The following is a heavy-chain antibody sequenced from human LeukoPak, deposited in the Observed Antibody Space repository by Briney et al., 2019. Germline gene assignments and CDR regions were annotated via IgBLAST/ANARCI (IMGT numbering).Heavy chain of an antibody. CDR1: GYTFTGYY. Sequence: ASVKVSCKASGYTFTGYYMHWVRQAPGQGLEWMGWINPNSGGTNYAQKFQGRVTMTRDTSISTAYMELSRRRSDDTAVYYCARDRKAAAGKPLDYWGQGTLVTVSS. CDR3: ARDRKAAAGKPLDY. V-gene: IGHV1-2*02. J-gene: IGHJ4*02. CDR2: INPNSGGT. D-gene: IGHD6-13*01.